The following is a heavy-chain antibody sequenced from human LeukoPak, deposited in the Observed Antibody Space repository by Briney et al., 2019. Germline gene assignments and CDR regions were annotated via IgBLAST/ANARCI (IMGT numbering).Heavy chain of an antibody. CDR2: IYSGSTT. J-gene: IGHJ6*03. V-gene: IGHV3-66*02. CDR3: AAVGGYKPAYYYYMDV. D-gene: IGHD5-24*01. CDR1: GFTVSSNY. Sequence: GGSLRLSCAASGFTVSSNYMSWVRQAPGKGLEWVSVIYSGSTTYYTDSVKGRFTISRDNSKNTLYLQMNSLRPEDTAVYYCAAVGGYKPAYYYYMDVWGKETTVTVSS.